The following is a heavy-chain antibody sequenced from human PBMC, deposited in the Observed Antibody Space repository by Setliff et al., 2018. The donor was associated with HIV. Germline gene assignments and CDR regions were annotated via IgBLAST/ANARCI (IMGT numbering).Heavy chain of an antibody. CDR2: ISPEGNKK. CDR3: ARVLLRTNPLYGVASNWFDP. D-gene: IGHD2-8*01. Sequence: GGSLRLSCAASGFTFSDFWMYWVRQAPGKGLEWVANISPEGNKKYYVGSVKGRFTSSRDNAKRSLFLQMSGLRPEDTAVYYCARVLLRTNPLYGVASNWFDPWGQGTVVTVSS. CDR1: GFTFSDFW. V-gene: IGHV3-7*03. J-gene: IGHJ5*02.